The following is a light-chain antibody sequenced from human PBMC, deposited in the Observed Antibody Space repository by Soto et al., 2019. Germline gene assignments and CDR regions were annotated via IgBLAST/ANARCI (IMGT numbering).Light chain of an antibody. CDR3: QQYNNWPPDRT. CDR2: GAS. Sequence: EIVMTQSPATLSVSPGERATLSCRASQSVGSNLAAYQQKPGQAPGLLIYGASTRASRIPARFSGSGSGTEFTLTISSLQSEDFAIYFCQQYNNWPPDRTFGQGTKVEIK. CDR1: QSVGSN. V-gene: IGKV3-15*01. J-gene: IGKJ1*01.